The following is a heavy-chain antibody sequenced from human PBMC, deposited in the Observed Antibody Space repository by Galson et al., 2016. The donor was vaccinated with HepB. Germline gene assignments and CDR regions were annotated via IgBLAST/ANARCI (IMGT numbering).Heavy chain of an antibody. CDR3: ARVITMVRGILKQRDYYGMDV. J-gene: IGHJ6*02. D-gene: IGHD3-10*01. CDR2: ISGSGGST. CDR1: GFTFSTYG. Sequence: SLRLSCAAPGFTFSTYGMSWVRQAPGTGLEWVSVISGSGGSTSYADSVKGRLTISREDSKNTSYLQMSRLRAEDTAVYYCARVITMVRGILKQRDYYGMDVWGQGTTVTVSS. V-gene: IGHV3-23*01.